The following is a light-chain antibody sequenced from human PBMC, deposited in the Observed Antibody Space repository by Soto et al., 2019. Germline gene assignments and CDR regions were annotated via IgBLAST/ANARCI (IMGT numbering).Light chain of an antibody. CDR1: SSDVGSYNL. Sequence: QSALTQPASVSGSPGQSITISCTGTSSDVGSYNLVSWYQQHPGKAPKLMIYEVSKRPSGVSNRFSGSKSGNTASLTISGLQAEDEADYYCCSYAGSSTSRIGGGTKLTVL. CDR2: EVS. CDR3: CSYAGSSTSR. V-gene: IGLV2-23*02. J-gene: IGLJ2*01.